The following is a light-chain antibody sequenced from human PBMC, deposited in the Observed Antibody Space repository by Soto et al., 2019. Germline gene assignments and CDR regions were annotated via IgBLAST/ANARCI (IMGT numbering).Light chain of an antibody. CDR3: QQYGSSQVT. V-gene: IGKV3-20*01. CDR2: GAS. CDR1: QGVGST. J-gene: IGKJ5*01. Sequence: EIVMTQSPATLSVSLGERATLSCRASQGVGSTLAWYRQQPGQAPRLLIYGASSRATGVPDRFSGGGSGTDFTLTISRLEPEDFAVYYCQQYGSSQVTFGQGTRLEI.